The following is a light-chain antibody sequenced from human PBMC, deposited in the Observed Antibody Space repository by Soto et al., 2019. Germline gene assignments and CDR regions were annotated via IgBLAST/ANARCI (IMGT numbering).Light chain of an antibody. J-gene: IGKJ1*01. CDR3: QQYTAWPLT. Sequence: EVVMTQPPSTLSVSPGEGATLSCRASQSVTSNYLAWYQQKNGKAPRLVIHGISNRATGVPDRFSGSGSGTDFNLTISRLETEDFAVYYCQQYTAWPLTFGQGTKVDIK. V-gene: IGKV3-20*01. CDR2: GIS. CDR1: QSVTSNY.